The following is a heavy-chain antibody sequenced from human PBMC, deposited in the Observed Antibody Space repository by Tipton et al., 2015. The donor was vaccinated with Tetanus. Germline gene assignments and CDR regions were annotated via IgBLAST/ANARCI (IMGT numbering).Heavy chain of an antibody. CDR3: ARDRHSYESSGYYLFDN. D-gene: IGHD3-22*01. V-gene: IGHV4-31*03. CDR2: IYYSGDT. Sequence: TLSLTCSVSGASISSGGHFWNWVRQLPGKGLEWIGYIYYSGDTYINPSLKSRVTMSVDTSKNQVSLNVSSVTAADTAVYYCARDRHSYESSGYYLFDNWGQGTLVTVSA. J-gene: IGHJ4*02. CDR1: GASISSGGHF.